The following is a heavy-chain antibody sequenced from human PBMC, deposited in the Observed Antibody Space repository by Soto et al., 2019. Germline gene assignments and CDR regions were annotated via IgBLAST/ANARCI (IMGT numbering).Heavy chain of an antibody. Sequence: QMQLVQSGPEVKKPGTSVKVSCKASGFTFTSSAVQWVRQARGQRLEWIGWIVVGSGNTNYAQKFQERVTITRDMSTSTAYRELSSLRSEDTAVYYCAAGVAPPPYYYGMDVWGQGTTVTVSS. CDR1: GFTFTSSA. V-gene: IGHV1-58*01. CDR3: AAGVAPPPYYYGMDV. D-gene: IGHD2-15*01. CDR2: IVVGSGNT. J-gene: IGHJ6*02.